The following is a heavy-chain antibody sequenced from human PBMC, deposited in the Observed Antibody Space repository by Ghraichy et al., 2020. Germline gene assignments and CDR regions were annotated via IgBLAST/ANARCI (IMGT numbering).Heavy chain of an antibody. D-gene: IGHD2-2*01. CDR1: GGSISSYY. Sequence: LSLTCTVSGGSISSYYWSWIRQPPGKGLEWIGYIYYSGSTNYNPSLKSRVTISVDTSKNQFSLKLSSVTAADTAVYYCARDLSSYCSSTSCYWGYGMDVWGQGTTVTVSS. CDR3: ARDLSSYCSSTSCYWGYGMDV. J-gene: IGHJ6*02. CDR2: IYYSGST. V-gene: IGHV4-59*01.